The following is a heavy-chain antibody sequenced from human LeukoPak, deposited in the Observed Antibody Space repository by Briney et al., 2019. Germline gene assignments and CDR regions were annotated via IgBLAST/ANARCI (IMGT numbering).Heavy chain of an antibody. V-gene: IGHV3-33*01. J-gene: IGHJ4*02. CDR2: IWYDGSNK. Sequence: AGRSLRLSCAASGFTFSSYGMHWVRQAPGKGLEWVAVIWYDGSNKYYANSVKGRFTISRDNSKNTLYLQMNSLRAEDTAVYYCARGLYYYDSSGYAQFDYWGQGTLVTVSS. CDR1: GFTFSSYG. D-gene: IGHD3-22*01. CDR3: ARGLYYYDSSGYAQFDY.